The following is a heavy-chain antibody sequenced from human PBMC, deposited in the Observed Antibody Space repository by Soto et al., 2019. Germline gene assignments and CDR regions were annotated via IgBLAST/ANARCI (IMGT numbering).Heavy chain of an antibody. J-gene: IGHJ6*02. Sequence: VQLVQSGAEVKKPGASVKVSCKASGYTFTSYDINWVRQATGQGLEWMGWMNPNRGNTGYAQKFQGRVTMTRNTSISTAYMELSSLRSDDTAVYYCARELSGIPGHGYGMDVWGQGTTVTVSS. CDR1: GYTFTSYD. CDR2: MNPNRGNT. D-gene: IGHD1-20*01. V-gene: IGHV1-8*01. CDR3: ARELSGIPGHGYGMDV.